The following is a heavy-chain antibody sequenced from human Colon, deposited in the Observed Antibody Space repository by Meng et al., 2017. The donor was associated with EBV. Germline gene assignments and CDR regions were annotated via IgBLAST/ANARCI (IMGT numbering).Heavy chain of an antibody. D-gene: IGHD5-24*01. J-gene: IGHJ4*02. CDR3: VRGPSRWLQFSFDY. Sequence: VQLQGSGPGLVKPSQTLSLTCTVSGGSISSGGYYWSWIRQHPGKGLEWIGYIYYSGSTYYNPSLKSRVTISIDTSKNQFSLKLSSVTAADTAVYYCVRGPSRWLQFSFDYWGQGTLVTVSS. CDR1: GGSISSGGYY. V-gene: IGHV4-31*03. CDR2: IYYSGST.